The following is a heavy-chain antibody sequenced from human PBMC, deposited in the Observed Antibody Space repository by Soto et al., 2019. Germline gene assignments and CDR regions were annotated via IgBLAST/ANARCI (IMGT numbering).Heavy chain of an antibody. CDR2: IYWDDDK. J-gene: IGHJ6*02. Sequence: SGPTLVNPTQTLTLTCTFSGFSLSTSGVGVGWIRQPPGKALEWLALIYWDDDKRYSPSLKSRLTITKDTSKNQVVLTMTNMDPVDTATYYCARSYYYDSSGYYSIPYYYYYGMDVWGQGTTVTVSS. CDR1: GFSLSTSGVG. CDR3: ARSYYYDSSGYYSIPYYYYYGMDV. V-gene: IGHV2-5*02. D-gene: IGHD3-22*01.